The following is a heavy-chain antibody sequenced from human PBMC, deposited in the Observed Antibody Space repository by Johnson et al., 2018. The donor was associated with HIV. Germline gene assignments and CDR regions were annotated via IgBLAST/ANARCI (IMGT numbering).Heavy chain of an antibody. CDR1: GFTFSNFA. J-gene: IGHJ3*02. D-gene: IGHD1-26*01. CDR2: INNSGGST. CDR3: AKYRIVGPTRGSAFDI. V-gene: IGHV3-23*04. Sequence: EVQLVESGGGVVQPGRSLRLSCAVSGFTFSNFAMHWVRQAPGKGLEWVSTINNSGGSTYYADFVKGRFTISRDNSKNTLYLQMNSLRAEDTAIYYCAKYRIVGPTRGSAFDIWGQGTMVTVSS.